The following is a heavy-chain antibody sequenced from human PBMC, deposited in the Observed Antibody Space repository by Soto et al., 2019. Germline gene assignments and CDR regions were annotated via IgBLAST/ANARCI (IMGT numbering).Heavy chain of an antibody. J-gene: IGHJ4*02. CDR1: GGSVSSGSYY. V-gene: IGHV4-61*01. CDR3: ARNSGSYRYVIDY. Sequence: QVQLQESGPGLVKPSETLSLTCTVSGGSVSSGSYYWSWIRQPPGKGLEWIGYIYYSGSTNYNPSLKSRVTISVDTSKNQFSLKLSSVTDADTAVYYCARNSGSYRYVIDYWGQGTLVTVSS. CDR2: IYYSGST. D-gene: IGHD1-26*01.